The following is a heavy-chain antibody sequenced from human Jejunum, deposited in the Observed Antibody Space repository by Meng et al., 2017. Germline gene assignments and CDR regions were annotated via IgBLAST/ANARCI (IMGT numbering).Heavy chain of an antibody. J-gene: IGHJ4*02. Sequence: SETLSLTCTVSGGSISIDAYYWTWIRQLPGKGLEWIGYIYSSGTTYYNPPLKSRVTISLDTSKNPFSLNLSSVTAADTAVYYCARVHWDFGSGTYTGFDSWGQGTLVTVSS. CDR3: ARVHWDFGSGTYTGFDS. V-gene: IGHV4-31*03. CDR2: IYSSGTT. D-gene: IGHD3-10*01. CDR1: GGSISIDAYY.